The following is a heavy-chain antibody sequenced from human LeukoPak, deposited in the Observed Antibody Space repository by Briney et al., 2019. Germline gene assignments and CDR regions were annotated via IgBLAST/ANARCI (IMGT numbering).Heavy chain of an antibody. Sequence: GGSLRLSCAASGFTFSNYEMNWVRQAPGKGLEWVAVISYDETNKYYEDPVKGRFTISRDSSKNTLYLQMSSLRDEDTAVYYCAKNNDYGGSYWYFDLWGRGTLVTVSS. CDR2: ISYDETNK. CDR3: AKNNDYGGSYWYFDL. J-gene: IGHJ2*01. V-gene: IGHV3-30*04. CDR1: GFTFSNYE. D-gene: IGHD4-23*01.